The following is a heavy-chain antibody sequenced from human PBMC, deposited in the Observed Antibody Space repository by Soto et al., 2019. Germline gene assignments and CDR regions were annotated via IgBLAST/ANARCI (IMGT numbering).Heavy chain of an antibody. J-gene: IGHJ3*02. CDR1: GGTFGTYT. Sequence: QVQLVQSGAEVEKPGSSVKVSCKASGGTFGTYTLIWVRQAPGQRLEWVGRIVPMLDITNTAQRSQDRVTTXAXXSTSTAYLERSSLRSEDTAVYYCALGSWSAETFDIWGRGTMVTVSS. V-gene: IGHV1-69*02. CDR3: ALGSWSAETFDI. CDR2: IVPMLDIT. D-gene: IGHD6-13*01.